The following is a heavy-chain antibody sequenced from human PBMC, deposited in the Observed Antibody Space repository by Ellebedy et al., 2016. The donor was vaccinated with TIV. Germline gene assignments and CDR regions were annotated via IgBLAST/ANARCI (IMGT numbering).Heavy chain of an antibody. Sequence: AASVKVSCKASGYTFTSYGISWVRQAPGQGLEWMGWISAYNGNTNYAQKLQGRVTMTRDTSISTAYMELSRLRSDDTAVYYCARVRSPFDYWGQGTLVTVSS. D-gene: IGHD1-14*01. J-gene: IGHJ4*02. V-gene: IGHV1-18*04. CDR2: ISAYNGNT. CDR1: GYTFTSYG. CDR3: ARVRSPFDY.